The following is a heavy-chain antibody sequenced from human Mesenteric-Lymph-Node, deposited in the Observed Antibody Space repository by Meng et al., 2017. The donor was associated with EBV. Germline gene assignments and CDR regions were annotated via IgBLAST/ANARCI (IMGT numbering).Heavy chain of an antibody. CDR2: INTNTGNP. CDR1: GYTFTGYA. V-gene: IGHV7-4-1*01. Sequence: VQSGSELKKPGASVKVSCKASGYTFTGYAMNWVRQAPGQGLEWMGWINTNTGNPTYAQGFTGRFVFSFDTSVSTAYLQISGLKAEDTAVYYCAKEGYRGSLPNWFDPWGQGTLVTVSS. D-gene: IGHD1-26*01. CDR3: AKEGYRGSLPNWFDP. J-gene: IGHJ5*02.